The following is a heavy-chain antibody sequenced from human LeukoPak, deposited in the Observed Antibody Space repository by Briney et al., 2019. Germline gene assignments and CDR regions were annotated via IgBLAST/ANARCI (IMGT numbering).Heavy chain of an antibody. J-gene: IGHJ4*02. CDR3: ARGTDCSSTSCYPLFDY. CDR2: ISAYNGNT. V-gene: IGHV1-18*01. D-gene: IGHD2-2*01. Sequence: ASVKVSCKASGYPFSNFGFSWVRQAPGQGLEWMGWISAYNGNTNYAQKLQGRVTMTTDTSTSTAYMELRSLRSDDTAVYYCARGTDCSSTSCYPLFDYWGQGTLVTVSS. CDR1: GYPFSNFG.